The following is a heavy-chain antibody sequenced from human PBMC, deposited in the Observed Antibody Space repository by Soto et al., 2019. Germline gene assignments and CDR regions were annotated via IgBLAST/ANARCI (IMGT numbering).Heavy chain of an antibody. CDR3: ARGIHLWSSPSHC. V-gene: IGHV4-34*01. D-gene: IGHD5-18*01. CDR1: GGSFSGYY. J-gene: IGHJ4*02. Sequence: SETLSLTCAVYGGSFSGYYWNWIRQPPGKGLEWIGEINHSGSTNYNPSLKSRVTISLDTSKTQSSLKLNSVTAADTAVYYCARGIHLWSSPSHCWGQAPLVTVSS. CDR2: INHSGST.